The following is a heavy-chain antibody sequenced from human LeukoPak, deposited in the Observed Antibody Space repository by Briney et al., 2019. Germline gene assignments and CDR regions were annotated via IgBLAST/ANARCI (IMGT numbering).Heavy chain of an antibody. V-gene: IGHV3-23*01. CDR3: AKDVLLWFGGLLSDLVGYFDY. D-gene: IGHD3-10*01. CDR2: ISGSGGST. Sequence: ETLSLTCAAYGGSFSGYYWSWIRQPPGKGLEWVSAISGSGGSTYYADSVKGRFTISRDNSKNTLYLQMNSLRAEDTAVYYCAKDVLLWFGGLLSDLVGYFDYWGQGTLVTVSS. J-gene: IGHJ4*02. CDR1: GGSFSGYY.